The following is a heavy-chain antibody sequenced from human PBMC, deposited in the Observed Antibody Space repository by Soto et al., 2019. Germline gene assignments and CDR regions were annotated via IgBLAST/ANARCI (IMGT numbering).Heavy chain of an antibody. Sequence: HPGGSLSLSCAASGFTFSSYDMHWVRQATGKGLEWVSAIGTAGDTYYPGSVKGRFTISRENAKNSLYLQMNSLRAGDTAVYYCARERSGSYLSYYGMDVWGQGTTVTVSS. J-gene: IGHJ6*02. D-gene: IGHD1-26*01. V-gene: IGHV3-13*01. CDR3: ARERSGSYLSYYGMDV. CDR1: GFTFSSYD. CDR2: IGTAGDT.